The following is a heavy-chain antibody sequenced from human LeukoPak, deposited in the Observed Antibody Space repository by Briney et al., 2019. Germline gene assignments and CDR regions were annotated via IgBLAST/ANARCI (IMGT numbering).Heavy chain of an antibody. CDR3: ASTLSMGYDFWSGYPAQFYY. V-gene: IGHV1-69*04. Sequence: ASVKVSCKASGGTFSSYAISWVRQAPGQGLEWMGRIIPILGITNYAQKFQGRVTITADKSTSTAYMELSSLRSEDTAVYYCASTLSMGYDFWSGYPAQFYYWGQGTLVTVSS. D-gene: IGHD3-3*01. CDR2: IIPILGIT. CDR1: GGTFSSYA. J-gene: IGHJ4*02.